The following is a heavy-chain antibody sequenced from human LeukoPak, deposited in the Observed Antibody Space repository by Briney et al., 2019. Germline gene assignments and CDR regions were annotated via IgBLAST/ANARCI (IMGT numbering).Heavy chain of an antibody. V-gene: IGHV4-34*01. CDR2: INHSGST. Sequence: GSLRLSCAASGFTFSSYAMSWVHQAPGKGLEWIGEINHSGSTNYNPSLKSRVTISVDTSKNQFSLKLSSVTAADTAVYYCARGAPKPYYYGSGSYYNGPGFDYWGQGTLVTVSS. CDR1: GFTFSSYA. J-gene: IGHJ4*02. D-gene: IGHD3-10*01. CDR3: ARGAPKPYYYGSGSYYNGPGFDY.